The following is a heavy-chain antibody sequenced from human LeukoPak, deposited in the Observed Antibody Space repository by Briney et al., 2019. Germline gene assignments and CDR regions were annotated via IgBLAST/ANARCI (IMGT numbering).Heavy chain of an antibody. CDR2: IYYSGST. CDR1: GGSISSYY. J-gene: IGHJ6*03. Sequence: SETLSLTCTVSGGSISSYYWSWIRQPPGKGLEWIGYIYYSGSTNYNPSLKSRVTISVDTSKNKFSLKLSSVTAADTAVYYCARDRGTVLRFLEWRFYYYMDVWGKGTTVTVSS. CDR3: ARDRGTVLRFLEWRFYYYMDV. D-gene: IGHD3-3*01. V-gene: IGHV4-59*01.